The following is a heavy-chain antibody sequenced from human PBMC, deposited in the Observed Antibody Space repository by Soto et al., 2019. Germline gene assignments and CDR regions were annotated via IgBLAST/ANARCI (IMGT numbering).Heavy chain of an antibody. CDR3: ARALGYCSGGSCFYWFEP. CDR2: IYYSGST. Sequence: PSETLSLTCTVSGGSISSGDYYWSWIRQPPGKGLEWIGYIYYSGSTYYNPSLKSRVTISVDTSKNQFSLKLSSVTAADTAVYYCARALGYCSGGSCFYWFEPWGQGTLVTVSS. J-gene: IGHJ5*02. V-gene: IGHV4-30-4*01. CDR1: GGSISSGDYY. D-gene: IGHD2-15*01.